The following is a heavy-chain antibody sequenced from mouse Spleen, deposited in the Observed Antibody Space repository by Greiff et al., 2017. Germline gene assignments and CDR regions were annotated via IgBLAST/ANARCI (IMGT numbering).Heavy chain of an antibody. CDR2: ISSGGSYT. Sequence: EVQLQESGGGLVKPGGSLKLSCAASGFTFSSYAMSWVRQTPEKRLEWVATISSGGSYTYYPDSVKGRFTISRDNAKNTLYLQMSSLRSEDTAMYYCARHGGGTATDYFDYWGQGTTLTVSS. CDR1: GFTFSSYA. J-gene: IGHJ2*01. D-gene: IGHD1-2*01. V-gene: IGHV5-9-3*01. CDR3: ARHGGGTATDYFDY.